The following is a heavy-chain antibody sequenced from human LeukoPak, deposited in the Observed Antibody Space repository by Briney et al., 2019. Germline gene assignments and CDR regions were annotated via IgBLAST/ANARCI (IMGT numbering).Heavy chain of an antibody. V-gene: IGHV3-7*03. CDR1: GFTFSNFW. D-gene: IGHD6-13*01. Sequence: GGSLRLSCEASGFTFSNFWMSWIRQAPGKGLERVASINEDGSEKVYVDSVKGRFTISRDNAKNSLYPQMDSLRGDDTAVYYCARKGGSPDYWGQGTLVTVSS. J-gene: IGHJ4*02. CDR2: INEDGSEK. CDR3: ARKGGSPDY.